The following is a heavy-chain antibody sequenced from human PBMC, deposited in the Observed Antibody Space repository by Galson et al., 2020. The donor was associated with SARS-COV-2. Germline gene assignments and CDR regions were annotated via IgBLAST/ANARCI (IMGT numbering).Heavy chain of an antibody. CDR1: GFTVSSNY. Sequence: GESLKISCAASGFTVSSNYMSWVRQAPGKGLEWVSVIYSGGSTYYADSVKGRFTISRHNSKNTLYLQMNSLRAEDTAVYYCARDYGDQYFDYWGQGTLVTVSS. D-gene: IGHD4-17*01. CDR3: ARDYGDQYFDY. V-gene: IGHV3-53*01. CDR2: IYSGGST. J-gene: IGHJ4*02.